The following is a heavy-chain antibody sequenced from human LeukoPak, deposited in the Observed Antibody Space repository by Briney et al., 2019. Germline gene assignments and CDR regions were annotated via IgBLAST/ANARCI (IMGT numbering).Heavy chain of an antibody. Sequence: GASVNVSCKSSGYTFIGYYIHWVRQAPGQGLEWMGWINPNSGGTNYAQKFQGRVTMTRDTSFSTAYMELNTLRSDDTAVYYCVRDEGGYSGTYYGYCDYWGQGTLVIVSS. D-gene: IGHD1-26*01. CDR1: GYTFIGYY. V-gene: IGHV1-2*02. CDR2: INPNSGGT. J-gene: IGHJ4*02. CDR3: VRDEGGYSGTYYGYCDY.